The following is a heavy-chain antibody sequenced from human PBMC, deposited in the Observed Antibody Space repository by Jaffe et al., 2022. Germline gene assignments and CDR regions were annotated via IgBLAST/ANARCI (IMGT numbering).Heavy chain of an antibody. Sequence: QVQLVESGGGVVQPGRSLRLSCAASGFTFSSYGMHWVRQAPGKGLEWVAVISYDGSNKYYADSVKGRFTISRDNSKNTLYLQMNSLRAEDTAVYYCAKDGGTYEYNWFDPWGQGTLVTVSS. CDR1: GFTFSSYG. CDR3: AKDGGTYEYNWFDP. D-gene: IGHD3-16*01. CDR2: ISYDGSNK. V-gene: IGHV3-30*18. J-gene: IGHJ5*02.